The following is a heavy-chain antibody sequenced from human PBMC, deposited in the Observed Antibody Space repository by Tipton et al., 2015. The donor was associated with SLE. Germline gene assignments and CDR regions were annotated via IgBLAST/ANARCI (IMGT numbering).Heavy chain of an antibody. Sequence: TLSLTCTVSGGSISSSSYYWGWLRQPPGKGLEWIGYISYTETTKYNPSLESRVIISVDTSKNQFSLRLSSVTAADTAMYYCARHVGVAYYYAMDVWGQGTTVVISS. D-gene: IGHD2-15*01. CDR3: ARHVGVAYYYAMDV. J-gene: IGHJ6*02. CDR2: ISYTETT. V-gene: IGHV4-61*05. CDR1: GGSISSSSYY.